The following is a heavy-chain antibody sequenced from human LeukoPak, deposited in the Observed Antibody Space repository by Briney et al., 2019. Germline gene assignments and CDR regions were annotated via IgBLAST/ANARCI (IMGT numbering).Heavy chain of an antibody. CDR1: GFTFSSYA. D-gene: IGHD3-16*01. CDR2: ISGSGGTT. V-gene: IGHV3-23*01. Sequence: PGGSLRPSCAASGFTFSSYAMSWVRQAPGKGLEWVSAISGSGGTTYYADSVKGRFTISRDNSKNTLYLQMNSLRAEDTAVYYCAKGRPRSGGFDYWGQGTLVTVSS. CDR3: AKGRPRSGGFDY. J-gene: IGHJ4*02.